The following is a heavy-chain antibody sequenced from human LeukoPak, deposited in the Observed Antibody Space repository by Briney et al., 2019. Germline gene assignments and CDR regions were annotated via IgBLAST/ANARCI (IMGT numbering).Heavy chain of an antibody. V-gene: IGHV3-7*05. J-gene: IGHJ4*02. D-gene: IGHD3-22*01. CDR3: ARLTGGYYSI. CDR1: GFXFGNYW. Sequence: PGGSLRLSCAASGFXFGNYWISWVRQAPGKGLQWVANIKQDGSEKYYVDSLKGRFTISRDNAKNSLYLQMNSLRAEDTAVYFCARLTGGYYSIWGQGTLVTVPS. CDR2: IKQDGSEK.